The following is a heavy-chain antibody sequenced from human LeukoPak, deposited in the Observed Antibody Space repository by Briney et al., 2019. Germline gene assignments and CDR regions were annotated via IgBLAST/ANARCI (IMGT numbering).Heavy chain of an antibody. D-gene: IGHD2-15*01. J-gene: IGHJ4*02. CDR3: ARDGLVVVVAATQLNYFDY. CDR1: GGSISSYY. CDR2: IYTSGIT. V-gene: IGHV4-4*07. Sequence: SETLSLTCTVSGGSISSYYWSWIRQPAGKGLEGIGRIYTSGITNYNPSLKSRVTMSVDTSKNQFSLKLSSVTAADTAVYYCARDGLVVVVAATQLNYFDYWGQGTLVTVSS.